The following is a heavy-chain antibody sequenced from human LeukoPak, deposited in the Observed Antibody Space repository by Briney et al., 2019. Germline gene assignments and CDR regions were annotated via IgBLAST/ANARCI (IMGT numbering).Heavy chain of an antibody. CDR2: IYSSGST. CDR3: VYVDTVMATGDY. CDR1: GFTVSNNY. Sequence: GGSLRLSCAASGFTVSNNYMNWVRQAPGKGLEWVSVIYSSGSTYYADSVKGRFTISRYNSKNTLYLQMNSLRPEDTAVYYCVYVDTVMATGDYWGQGTLVTVSS. D-gene: IGHD5-18*01. J-gene: IGHJ4*02. V-gene: IGHV3-53*04.